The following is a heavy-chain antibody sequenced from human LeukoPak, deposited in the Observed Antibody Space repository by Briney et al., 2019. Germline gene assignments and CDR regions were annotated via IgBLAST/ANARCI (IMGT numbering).Heavy chain of an antibody. J-gene: IGHJ6*03. D-gene: IGHD6-13*01. Sequence: PGGSLRLSCAASGFTFSSYAMHWVRQAPGKGLEWVAVISYDGSNKYYADSVKGRFTISRDNSKNTLYLQMNSLRAEDTAVYYCARVKQQLLRHHYYYMDVWGKGTTVTVSS. CDR3: ARVKQQLLRHHYYYMDV. CDR2: ISYDGSNK. V-gene: IGHV3-30*04. CDR1: GFTFSSYA.